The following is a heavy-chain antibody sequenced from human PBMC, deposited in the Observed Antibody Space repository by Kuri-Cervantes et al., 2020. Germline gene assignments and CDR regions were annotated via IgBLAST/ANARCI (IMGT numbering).Heavy chain of an antibody. Sequence: ASVKVSCKASGCTFTGYYMHWVRQAPGQGLEGMGWINPNSGGTNYAQKFQGRVTMASDTSISTAYMELSRLRSDDAAVYYCARVLRYFDYWFDPWGQGTLVTVSS. CDR3: ARVLRYFDYWFDP. V-gene: IGHV1-2*02. J-gene: IGHJ5*02. CDR2: INPNSGGT. CDR1: GCTFTGYY. D-gene: IGHD3-9*01.